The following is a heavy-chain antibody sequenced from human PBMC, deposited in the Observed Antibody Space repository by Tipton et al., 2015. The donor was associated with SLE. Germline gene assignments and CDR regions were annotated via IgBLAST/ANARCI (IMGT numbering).Heavy chain of an antibody. CDR2: TYYSGSP. CDR1: GASISSGGYY. Sequence: TLSLTCTVSGASISSGGYYWSWIRQHPGKGLEWIGYTYYSGSPYYNPSLKSRVTISLDMSKNQFSLRLSSVTAADTAVYYCPIYYHDSTGLHWFDPWGQGTLVTVSS. V-gene: IGHV4-31*03. CDR3: PIYYHDSTGLHWFDP. J-gene: IGHJ5*02. D-gene: IGHD3-22*01.